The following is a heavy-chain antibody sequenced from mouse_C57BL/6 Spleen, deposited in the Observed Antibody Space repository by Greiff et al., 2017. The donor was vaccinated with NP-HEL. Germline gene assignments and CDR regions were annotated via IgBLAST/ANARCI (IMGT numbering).Heavy chain of an antibody. D-gene: IGHD2-1*01. J-gene: IGHJ2*01. CDR1: GYTFTDYY. Sequence: EVQRVEPGPELVKPGASVKISCKASGYTFTDYYMNWVKQSHGKSLEWIGDINPNNGGTSYNQKFKGKATLTVDKSSSTAYMELRSLTSEDSAVYYCASRSVDLPDYWGQGTTLTVSS. CDR2: INPNNGGT. CDR3: ASRSVDLPDY. V-gene: IGHV1-26*01.